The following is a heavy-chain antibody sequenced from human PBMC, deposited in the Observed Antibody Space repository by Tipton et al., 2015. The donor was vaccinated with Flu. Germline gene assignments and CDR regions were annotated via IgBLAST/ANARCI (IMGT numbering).Heavy chain of an antibody. Sequence: TLSLTCAVSGYSISSGYYWGWIRQPPGKGLEWIGSIYHSGSTYYNPSLKSRVTISVDTSKNQFSLKLSSVTAADTAVYYCARALGYCSGGSCCAFDIWGQGTMVTVSS. D-gene: IGHD2-15*01. CDR1: GYSISSGYY. CDR2: IYHSGST. CDR3: ARALGYCSGGSCCAFDI. J-gene: IGHJ3*02. V-gene: IGHV4-38-2*01.